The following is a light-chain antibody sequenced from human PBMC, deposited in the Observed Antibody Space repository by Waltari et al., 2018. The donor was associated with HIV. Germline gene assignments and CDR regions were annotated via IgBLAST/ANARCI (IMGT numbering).Light chain of an antibody. V-gene: IGKV3-20*01. J-gene: IGKJ1*01. CDR2: GAS. CDR3: QQYGSSPQT. CDR1: QTVSSTS. Sequence: EIVLTQSPGTLSLSPGERATLSCRASQTVSSTSLAWYHQKPGQAPRLLIYGASSRATGIPDRFSGSGSGTDFTLTISRLEPEDFAVYYCQQYGSSPQTFGQGTKVEIK.